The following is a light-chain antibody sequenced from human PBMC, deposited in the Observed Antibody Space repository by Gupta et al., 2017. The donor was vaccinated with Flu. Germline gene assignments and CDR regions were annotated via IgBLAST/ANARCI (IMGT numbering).Light chain of an antibody. V-gene: IGKV3-15*01. J-gene: IGKJ1*01. CDR2: NSY. CDR1: QSISNN. CDR3: QQYSDRPPWT. Sequence: EIMLTQSPATLSVSLGERVTVSCRASQSISNNLAWYQHKPGQPPRLLIYNSYTRATDIPARFSGAGSGTDFTLTIDSLRSEDVAVYYCQQYSDRPPWTFGPGTKVELK.